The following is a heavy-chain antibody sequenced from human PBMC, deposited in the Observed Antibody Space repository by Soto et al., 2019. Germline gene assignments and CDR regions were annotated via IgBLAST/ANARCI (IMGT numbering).Heavy chain of an antibody. CDR3: AKFFVETGSNSGWPWSFHY. Sequence: EVQLLESGGGLVQPGRSLRLSCAASGFTFSNYAMSWVRQAPGQGLDWVSAISGSGRTTYYADSVKARFITSRDNSKNTVFLQMNSLRAEDAAVYYCAKFFVETGSNSGWPWSFHYWGQGTLVTVSS. J-gene: IGHJ4*02. V-gene: IGHV3-23*01. CDR1: GFTFSNYA. CDR2: ISGSGRTT. D-gene: IGHD6-25*01.